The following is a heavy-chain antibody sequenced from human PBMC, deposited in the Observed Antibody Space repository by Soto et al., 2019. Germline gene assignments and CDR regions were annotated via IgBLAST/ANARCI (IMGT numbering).Heavy chain of an antibody. D-gene: IGHD5-18*01. CDR1: GFRFNDYV. J-gene: IGHJ6*02. CDR3: ASSVTEYSYDRLDV. CDR2: IHAGNGAT. Sequence: GASLKVSWKTAGFRFNDYVIGCVRHAPGQRLEWMGWIHAGNGATEYSQNFQDRVTITRDTSANTGYMDLSRLTSEDTALYYCASSVTEYSYDRLDVWGQGTTVTVSS. V-gene: IGHV1-3*01.